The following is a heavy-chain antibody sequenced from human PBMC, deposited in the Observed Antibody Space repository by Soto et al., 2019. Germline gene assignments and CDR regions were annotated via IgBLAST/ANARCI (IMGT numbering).Heavy chain of an antibody. V-gene: IGHV4-59*01. Sequence: QVQQQESGPGLVKPSETLSLTCTISGGSISTYYWSWIRQSPGKGLEWIGYIYYSGSTNYNPSLKSRVTISVDTSKNQFSLILSSVTAADTAVYYCARRTYYYYGLDVWGQGTTVTVSS. CDR1: GGSISTYY. CDR2: IYYSGST. J-gene: IGHJ6*02. CDR3: ARRTYYYYGLDV.